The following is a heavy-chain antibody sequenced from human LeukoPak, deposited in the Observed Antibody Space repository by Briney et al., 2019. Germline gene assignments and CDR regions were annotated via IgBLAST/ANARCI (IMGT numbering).Heavy chain of an antibody. J-gene: IGHJ6*02. D-gene: IGHD3-16*01. Sequence: ASVKVSCEASGYTFTSYDINWVRQATGQGLEWMGWMNPNSGNTGYAQKFQGRVTMTRNTSISTAYMELSSLRSEDTAVYYCARGLDGDYGMDVWGQGTTVTVSS. CDR1: GYTFTSYD. CDR2: MNPNSGNT. V-gene: IGHV1-8*01. CDR3: ARGLDGDYGMDV.